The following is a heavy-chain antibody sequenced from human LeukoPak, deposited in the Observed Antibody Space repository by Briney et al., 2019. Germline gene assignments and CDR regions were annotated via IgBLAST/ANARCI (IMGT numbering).Heavy chain of an antibody. D-gene: IGHD3-16*01. J-gene: IGHJ4*02. CDR3: AKTRDTFFDY. CDR1: GYTFTSYG. CDR2: ISANNGDT. V-gene: IGHV1-18*01. Sequence: ASVKVSCKASGYTFTSYGISWVRQAPGQGLEWMGWISANNGDTDYAQKLQGRVTLTTDTSTSTAYMELRSLRSDDTAVYYCAKTRDTFFDYWGQGTLVTVSS.